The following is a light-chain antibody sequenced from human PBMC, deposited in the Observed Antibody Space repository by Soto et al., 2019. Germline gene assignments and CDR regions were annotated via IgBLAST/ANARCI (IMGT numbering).Light chain of an antibody. Sequence: DIQMTQSPSTLSATVGDRVTITCRASQSISSWLAWYQQKPGKAPKLLIYKASTLKSGVPSRFSASGSGTDFTLTISRLEPEDFAVYFCQQYASAPLTFGQGTKVDIK. CDR3: QQYASAPLT. J-gene: IGKJ1*01. V-gene: IGKV1-5*03. CDR1: QSISSW. CDR2: KAS.